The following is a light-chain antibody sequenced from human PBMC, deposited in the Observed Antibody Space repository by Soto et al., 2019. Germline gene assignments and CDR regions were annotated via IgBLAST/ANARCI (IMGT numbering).Light chain of an antibody. Sequence: EIVMTQSPTILSVSPGERATLSCRASQSVSSNLAWYQQKPGQAPRLLIYDAYNRATGIPPRFSGSGSGTDFTLTISSLETEDSAVYYCQQRHMWPITFGQGTRLEIK. J-gene: IGKJ5*01. CDR2: DAY. V-gene: IGKV3-11*01. CDR3: QQRHMWPIT. CDR1: QSVSSN.